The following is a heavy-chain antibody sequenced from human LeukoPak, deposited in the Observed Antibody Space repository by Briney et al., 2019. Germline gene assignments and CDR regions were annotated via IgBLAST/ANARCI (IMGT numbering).Heavy chain of an antibody. CDR1: GGTFSSYA. CDR3: AREGYYYDSSGYKRWFDP. V-gene: IGHV1-69*05. Sequence: SVKVSCKASGGTFSSYAISWVRQAPGQGLEWMGGIIPIFGTANYAQKFQGRVTITTDESTSTAYMELSSLRSEDTAVYYCAREGYYYDSSGYKRWFDPWGQGTLVTVSS. D-gene: IGHD3-22*01. CDR2: IIPIFGTA. J-gene: IGHJ5*02.